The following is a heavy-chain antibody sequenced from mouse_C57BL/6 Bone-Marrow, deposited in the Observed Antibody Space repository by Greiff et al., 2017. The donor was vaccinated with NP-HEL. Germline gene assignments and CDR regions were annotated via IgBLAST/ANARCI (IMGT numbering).Heavy chain of an antibody. Sequence: EVMLVESGGGLVQSGRSLRLSCATSGFTFSDFYMEWVRQAPGKGLEWIAASRNKANDYTTEYSASVKGRFIVSRDTSQSILYLQMNALRAEDTAIYYCAREELGQGLFAYWGQGTLVTVSA. V-gene: IGHV7-1*01. CDR2: SRNKANDYTT. CDR1: GFTFSDFY. CDR3: AREELGQGLFAY. J-gene: IGHJ3*01. D-gene: IGHD4-1*01.